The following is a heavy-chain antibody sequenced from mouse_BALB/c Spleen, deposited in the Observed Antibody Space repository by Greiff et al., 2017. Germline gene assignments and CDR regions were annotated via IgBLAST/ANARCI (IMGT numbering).Heavy chain of an antibody. CDR3: AREGHYYGSSYGAMDY. CDR1: GYSFTGYF. D-gene: IGHD1-1*01. CDR2: INPYNGDT. J-gene: IGHJ4*01. V-gene: IGHV1-20*02. Sequence: EVQLQQSGPELVKPGASVKISCKASGYSFTGYFMNWVMQSHGKSLEWIGRINPYNGDTFYNQKFKGKATLTVDKSSSTAHMELRSLASEDSAVYYCAREGHYYGSSYGAMDYWGQGTSVTVSS.